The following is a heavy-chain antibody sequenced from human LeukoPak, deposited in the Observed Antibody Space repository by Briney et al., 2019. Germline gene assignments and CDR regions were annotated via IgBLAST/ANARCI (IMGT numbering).Heavy chain of an antibody. CDR1: GFTFSSHT. Sequence: GGSQGLSCAASGFTFSSHTMNWVRHATGEGREWVSYISRTGDNIYYADSVKARFNIPRDNARESVYLQMNSLRDEDTAVYYCARAVGYSYGYIYPNFDYWGQGTLVTVSS. CDR2: ISRTGDNI. V-gene: IGHV3-48*02. CDR3: ARAVGYSYGYIYPNFDY. D-gene: IGHD5-18*01. J-gene: IGHJ4*02.